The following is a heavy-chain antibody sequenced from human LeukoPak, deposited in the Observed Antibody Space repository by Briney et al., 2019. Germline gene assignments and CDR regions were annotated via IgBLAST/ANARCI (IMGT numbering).Heavy chain of an antibody. CDR1: GFTFSSYA. J-gene: IGHJ6*02. CDR3: ASYSSGWRGYYYYGMDV. Sequence: GGSLRLSCAASGFTFSSYAMSWVRQAPGKGLEWVSAISGSGGSTYYADSVKGRFTISRDNSKNTLYLQMNSLRAEDTAVYYCASYSSGWRGYYYYGMDVWDQGTTVTVSS. D-gene: IGHD6-19*01. CDR2: ISGSGGST. V-gene: IGHV3-23*01.